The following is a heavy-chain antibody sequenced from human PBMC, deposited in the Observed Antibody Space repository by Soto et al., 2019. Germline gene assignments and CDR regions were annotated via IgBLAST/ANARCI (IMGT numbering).Heavy chain of an antibody. Sequence: ASVKVSCKASGGTFSSYTISWVRQAPGQGLEWMGWINPNSGGTNYAQKFQGWVTMTRDTSISTAYMELSRLRSDDTAVYYCAGAYCSGGSCYSYYFDYWGQGTLVTVSS. J-gene: IGHJ4*02. V-gene: IGHV1-2*04. D-gene: IGHD2-15*01. CDR2: INPNSGGT. CDR3: AGAYCSGGSCYSYYFDY. CDR1: GGTFSSYT.